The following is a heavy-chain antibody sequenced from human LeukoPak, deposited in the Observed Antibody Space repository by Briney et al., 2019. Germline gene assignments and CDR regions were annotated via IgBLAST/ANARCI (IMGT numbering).Heavy chain of an antibody. J-gene: IGHJ4*02. V-gene: IGHV4-39*07. CDR1: NGSISSYY. CDR2: IYHSGST. D-gene: IGHD4-11*01. Sequence: SETLSLTCSVSNGSISSYYWGWIRQPPGKGLEWIGSIYHSGSTNYNPSLKSRVTISVDKSKNQFSLKLSSVTAADTAVYYCAREGDYRRYYFDYWGQGTLVTVSS. CDR3: AREGDYRRYYFDY.